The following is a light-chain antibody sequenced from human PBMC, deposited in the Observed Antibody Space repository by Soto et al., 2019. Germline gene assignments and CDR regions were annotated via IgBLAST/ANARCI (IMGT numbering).Light chain of an antibody. J-gene: IGKJ1*01. Sequence: DIQMTKSPSSLSAPVGDRVTITCRASQSISSYLNWYQQKPGKAPKLLIYAASSLQSGVPSRFSGSGSGTDFTLTISSLQPEDFATYYCQQSYSTPPWTFGQGTKVDIK. CDR1: QSISSY. CDR2: AAS. CDR3: QQSYSTPPWT. V-gene: IGKV1-39*01.